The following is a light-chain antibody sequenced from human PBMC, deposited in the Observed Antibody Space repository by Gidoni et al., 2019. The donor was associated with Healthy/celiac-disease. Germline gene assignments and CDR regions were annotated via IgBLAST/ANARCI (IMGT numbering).Light chain of an antibody. Sequence: EIVLTQSPGTLSLSPGERATLSCRASQSVSSSYLAWYQQKPGQAPRLLIYGASSRATGIPDRFSGSGSGTDFTLTISRLEPEDFAVYYCQQYGSSLPITFXQXTRLEIK. CDR3: QQYGSSLPIT. CDR1: QSVSSSY. J-gene: IGKJ5*01. V-gene: IGKV3-20*01. CDR2: GAS.